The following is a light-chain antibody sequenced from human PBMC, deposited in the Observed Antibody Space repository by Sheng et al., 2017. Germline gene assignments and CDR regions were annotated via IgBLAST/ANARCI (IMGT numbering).Light chain of an antibody. Sequence: QSVLTQPPSVSAAPGQKVTISCSGSTSNVGINYVSWYQQLPGTVPKLLIYDNDLRPSGIPDRFSGSKSGTSATLGITGLQTGDEAGYYCGTWDSSLSAVVFGGGTKLTVL. V-gene: IGLV1-51*01. J-gene: IGLJ2*01. CDR2: DND. CDR1: TSNVGINY. CDR3: GTWDSSLSAVV.